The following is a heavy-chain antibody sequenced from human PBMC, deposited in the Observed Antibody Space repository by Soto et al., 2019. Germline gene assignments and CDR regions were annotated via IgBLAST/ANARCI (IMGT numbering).Heavy chain of an antibody. D-gene: IGHD3-9*01. Sequence: SETLSLTCTVSGGSISSGDYYWSWIRQPPGKGLEWIGYIYYSGSTYYNPSLKSRVTISVDTSKNQFSLKLSSVTAADTAVYYFARVFSLTPAAYGMDVWGQGTTVTVS. CDR3: ARVFSLTPAAYGMDV. CDR1: GGSISSGDYY. CDR2: IYYSGST. V-gene: IGHV4-30-4*01. J-gene: IGHJ6*02.